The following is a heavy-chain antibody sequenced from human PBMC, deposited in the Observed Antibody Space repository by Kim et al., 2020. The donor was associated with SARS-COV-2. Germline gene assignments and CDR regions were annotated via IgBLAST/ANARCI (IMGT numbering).Heavy chain of an antibody. CDR3: ARIGDY. Sequence: PGDPDTSYSPSFQGQVTISADKSISTAYLQWSSLKASDTAMYYCARIGDYWGQGTLVTVSS. D-gene: IGHD2-15*01. J-gene: IGHJ4*02. V-gene: IGHV5-51*01. CDR2: PGDPDT.